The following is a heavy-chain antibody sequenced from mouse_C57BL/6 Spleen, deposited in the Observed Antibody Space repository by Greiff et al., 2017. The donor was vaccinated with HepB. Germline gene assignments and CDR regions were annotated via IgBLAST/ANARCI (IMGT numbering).Heavy chain of an antibody. CDR2: IYPGDGDT. CDR3: ARRVLAYYAMDY. J-gene: IGHJ4*01. V-gene: IGHV1-80*01. CDR1: GYAFSSYW. Sequence: QVQLKESGAELVKPGASVKISCKASGYAFSSYWMNWVKQRPGKGLEWIGQIYPGDGDTNYNGKFKGKATLTADKSSSTAYMQLSSLTSEDSAVYFCARRVLAYYAMDYWGQGTSVTVSS. D-gene: IGHD2-14*01.